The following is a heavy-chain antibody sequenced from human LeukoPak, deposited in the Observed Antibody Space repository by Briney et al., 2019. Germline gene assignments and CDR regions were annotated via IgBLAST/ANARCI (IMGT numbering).Heavy chain of an antibody. V-gene: IGHV1-24*01. CDR1: GCTLTELS. Sequence: ASVKVSCKVSGCTLTELSMHWVRQAPGKGLEWMGGFDPEDGETIYAQKFQGRVTMTEDTSTDTAYMELSSLRSEDTAVYYCATDPGCSSTSCYADYWGQGTLVTVS. D-gene: IGHD2-2*01. CDR2: FDPEDGET. CDR3: ATDPGCSSTSCYADY. J-gene: IGHJ4*02.